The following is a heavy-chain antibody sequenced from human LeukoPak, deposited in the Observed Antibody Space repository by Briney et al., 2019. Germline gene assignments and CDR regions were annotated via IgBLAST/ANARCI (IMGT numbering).Heavy chain of an antibody. Sequence: PSETLSLTCTVSGGSISSYYWSWIRQPPGTGLEWIGYIYHSGSTYYNPSLKSRVTISVDRSKNQFSLKLSSVTAADTAVYYCARVAIAARFDPWGQGTLVTVSS. CDR3: ARVAIAARFDP. V-gene: IGHV4-59*12. J-gene: IGHJ5*02. CDR1: GGSISSYY. D-gene: IGHD6-13*01. CDR2: IYHSGST.